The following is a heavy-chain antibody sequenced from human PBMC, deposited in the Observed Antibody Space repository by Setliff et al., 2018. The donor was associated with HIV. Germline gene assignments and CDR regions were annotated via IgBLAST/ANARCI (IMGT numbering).Heavy chain of an antibody. D-gene: IGHD6-19*01. CDR2: INHSGSA. Sequence: SETLSLTCAVYGGSFTGYHWSWIRQPPGKGLEWIGEINHSGSANYNPSLKTRVTVPVDTSKKQFSLKLNSVTAADTAVYYCARGTKYSSGWSRGDYWGQGTLVTVS. CDR3: ARGTKYSSGWSRGDY. CDR1: GGSFTGYH. V-gene: IGHV4-34*01. J-gene: IGHJ4*02.